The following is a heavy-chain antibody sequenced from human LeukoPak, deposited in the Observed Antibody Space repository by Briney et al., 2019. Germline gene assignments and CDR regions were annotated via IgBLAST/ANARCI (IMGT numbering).Heavy chain of an antibody. V-gene: IGHV3-23*01. CDR3: AKDVSISLAYYFDS. Sequence: GGSLRPSRAASGFTFSSYAMSWVRQAPGKGLEWVALISGSGGTTHYADSVKGRFIISRDYSKNTLYLQMKGLRAEDTAVYYCAKDVSISLAYYFDSWGQGTLVTVSS. J-gene: IGHJ4*02. CDR2: ISGSGGTT. CDR1: GFTFSSYA.